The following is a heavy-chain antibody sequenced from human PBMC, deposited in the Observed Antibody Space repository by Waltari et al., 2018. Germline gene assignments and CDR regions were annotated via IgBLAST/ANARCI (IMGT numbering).Heavy chain of an antibody. D-gene: IGHD3-10*01. CDR1: GFTFNNYA. CDR2: IYSGGGA. Sequence: EVQLLESGGGLIPPGGSLTLSCAASGFTFNNYAMNWIRQPPGKGLEWVSVIYSGGGAYYSDSVKGRFTISRDNSKNTLYLQMSSLRLEDTAVYYCVKETAYGYYFDNWGQGTLVSVSS. J-gene: IGHJ4*02. V-gene: IGHV3-23*03. CDR3: VKETAYGYYFDN.